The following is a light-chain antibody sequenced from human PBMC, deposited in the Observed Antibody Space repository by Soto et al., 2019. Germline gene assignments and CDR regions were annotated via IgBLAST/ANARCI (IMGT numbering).Light chain of an antibody. CDR1: SSDVGSYDY. CDR2: EVS. Sequence: QSVLTQPASVSGFPGQSITISCTGTSSDVGSYDYVSWYLHHPGKAPKLIIYEVSNRPSGVSNRFSGSKSGNTASLTISGLQAEDEADYYCSSYTSNTTVIFGGGTKLTVL. CDR3: SSYTSNTTVI. J-gene: IGLJ2*01. V-gene: IGLV2-14*01.